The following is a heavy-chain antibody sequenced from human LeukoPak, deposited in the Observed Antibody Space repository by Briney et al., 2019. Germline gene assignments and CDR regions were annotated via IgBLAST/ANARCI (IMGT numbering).Heavy chain of an antibody. D-gene: IGHD3-9*01. V-gene: IGHV4-39*07. CDR2: INHSGST. CDR3: ARGPRSYDILTGYSITPYYFDY. Sequence: SETLSLTCTVSGGSISSSSYYWGWIRQPPGKGLEWIGEINHSGSTNYNPSLKSRVTISVDTSKNQFSLKLSSVTAADTAVYYCARGPRSYDILTGYSITPYYFDYWGQGTLVTVSS. J-gene: IGHJ4*02. CDR1: GGSISSSSYY.